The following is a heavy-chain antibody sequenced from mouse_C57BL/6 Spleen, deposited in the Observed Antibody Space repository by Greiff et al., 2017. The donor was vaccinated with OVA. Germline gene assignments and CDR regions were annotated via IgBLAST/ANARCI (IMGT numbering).Heavy chain of an antibody. CDR3: ARSPRGEGY. CDR1: GYAFSSSW. CDR2: IYPGDGDT. V-gene: IGHV1-82*01. J-gene: IGHJ2*01. Sequence: VQLQQSGPELVKPGASVKISCKASGYAFSSSWMNWVKQRPGKGLEWIGRIYPGDGDTNYNGKFKGQSTLTADKSSSTAYMQLSSLTSEDSAVYFCARSPRGEGYWGQGTTLTVSS.